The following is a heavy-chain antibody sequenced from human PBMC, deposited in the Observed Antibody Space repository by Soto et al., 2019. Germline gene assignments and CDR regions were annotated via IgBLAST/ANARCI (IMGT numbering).Heavy chain of an antibody. Sequence: GGSLRLSCAASGFTFSNAWMSWVRQAPWKGLEWVGRIKSKTDGGTTDYAAPVKGRFTISRDDSKNTLYLQMNSLKTEDTAVYYCTTRPRYYDFWSGYYSSGYGMDVWGQGTTVTVSS. V-gene: IGHV3-15*01. J-gene: IGHJ6*02. CDR2: IKSKTDGGTT. CDR1: GFTFSNAW. D-gene: IGHD3-3*01. CDR3: TTRPRYYDFWSGYYSSGYGMDV.